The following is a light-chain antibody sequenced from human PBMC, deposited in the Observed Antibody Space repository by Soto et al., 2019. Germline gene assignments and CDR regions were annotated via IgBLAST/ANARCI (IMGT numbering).Light chain of an antibody. Sequence: ENVLTQSPGTLSLSPGERATLSCRASQTVSSYLTWYQQRPGQAPRLLISGASRRATGIPDRFSGSGSGTDFTLTVSRLEPEDFALYYCQQYGTSPITFGQGTRLEI. V-gene: IGKV3-20*01. CDR2: GAS. CDR1: QTVSSY. J-gene: IGKJ5*01. CDR3: QQYGTSPIT.